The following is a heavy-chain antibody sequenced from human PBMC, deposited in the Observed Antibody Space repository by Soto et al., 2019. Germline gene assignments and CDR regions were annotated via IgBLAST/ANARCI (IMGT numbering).Heavy chain of an antibody. D-gene: IGHD6-13*01. CDR1: GYTFSSYD. J-gene: IGHJ4*02. V-gene: IGHV1-8*01. CDR3: ARADSSTWSEEGY. Sequence: QVQLVQSGAELKKPGASVKVSCKDSGYTFSSYDINWVRQAPGQGLEWTGWMNPNSGNTGYAQKFQGRVTKSRNTSIRTAYMELSSLRSEDTAVYYFARADSSTWSEEGYWGQGTRVSVSS. CDR2: MNPNSGNT.